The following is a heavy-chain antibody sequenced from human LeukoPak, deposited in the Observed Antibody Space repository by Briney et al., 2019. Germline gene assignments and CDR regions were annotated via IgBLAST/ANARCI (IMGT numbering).Heavy chain of an antibody. J-gene: IGHJ4*02. Sequence: GGSLRLPCTASGFPFSGNAMHWVRQAPGKGLEWVAFISFDGSSKYYADSVKGRFTVSRDNSRNTLYLEIHSLRGEDTAMYFCAREEEWELPDYWGQGTLVIVSS. V-gene: IGHV3-30*04. D-gene: IGHD1-26*01. CDR2: ISFDGSSK. CDR1: GFPFSGNA. CDR3: AREEEWELPDY.